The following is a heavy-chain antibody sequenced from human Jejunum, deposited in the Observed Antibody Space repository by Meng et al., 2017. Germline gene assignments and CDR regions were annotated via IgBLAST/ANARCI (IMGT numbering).Heavy chain of an antibody. CDR3: ARQGRPGGGSGPTFDY. J-gene: IGHJ4*02. V-gene: IGHV1-2*06. Sequence: VQLDTSVAGVKKPGASVKVLCNVDGSPFIRHFMHWVRQAPGQGLEWMGRINPNSGDTALAKKFLDRVTMTRDPSITTAYMELSSLTSDDTAVYFCARQGRPGGGSGPTFDYWGQGSLVTVSS. D-gene: IGHD3-10*01. CDR1: GSPFIRHF. CDR2: INPNSGDT.